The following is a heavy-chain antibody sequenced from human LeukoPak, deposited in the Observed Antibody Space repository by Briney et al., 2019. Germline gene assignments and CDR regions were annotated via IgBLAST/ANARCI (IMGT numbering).Heavy chain of an antibody. V-gene: IGHV1-2*02. CDR3: ARGEVNYDFWSGYQSVCLLCY. CDR1: GYTFTDYY. CDR2: INPKSGGT. D-gene: IGHD3-3*01. J-gene: IGHJ4*02. Sequence: ASVKVSCKASGYTFTDYYIHWMRQVPGHGLEWMGWINPKSGGTDFAPNLRNRVTLTSDTSITTAYMEITSLTTDDIAVYYCARGEVNYDFWSGYQSVCLLCYWGQGTLVTVSS.